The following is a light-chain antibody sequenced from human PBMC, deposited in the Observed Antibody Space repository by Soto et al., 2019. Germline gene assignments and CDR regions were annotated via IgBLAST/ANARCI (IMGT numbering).Light chain of an antibody. CDR1: SSDVGSYNL. V-gene: IGLV2-23*01. CDR3: CSYAGSQV. Sequence: QSALTQPASVSGSPGQSITISCTGTSSDVGSYNLVSWYQQHPGKAPKLMIYEGSKRPSGVSNRFSGSKSGNTASLTISGLQAEDEADYYCCSYAGSQVFDGGTKLTVL. J-gene: IGLJ2*01. CDR2: EGS.